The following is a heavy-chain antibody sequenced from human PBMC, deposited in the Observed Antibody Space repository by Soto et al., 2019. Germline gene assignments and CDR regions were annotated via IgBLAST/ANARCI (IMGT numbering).Heavy chain of an antibody. CDR2: IWDDGRRK. CDR3: ATWQGSLNFHY. V-gene: IGHV3-33*01. Sequence: GGSLRLSCAASGFTFSLYGMHWVRQSPGKGLEWVAAIWDDGRRKDYADSVKDRLFISRDNSKNTLYLQLDSLRPEDTAVYYCATWQGSLNFHYWGQGTLVTVSS. CDR1: GFTFSLYG. J-gene: IGHJ4*02.